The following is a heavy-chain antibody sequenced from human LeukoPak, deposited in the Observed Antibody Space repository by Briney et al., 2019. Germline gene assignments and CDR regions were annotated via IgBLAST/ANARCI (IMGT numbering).Heavy chain of an antibody. J-gene: IGHJ4*02. CDR2: ISSSTYT. CDR3: ARVSGSYVFDY. CDR1: GFAFSDYY. V-gene: IGHV3-11*05. Sequence: GGSLRLSCAASGFAFSDYYMSWIRQAPGKGLEWISYISSSTYTNYADSVKGRFTISRDNAKNSMYLQMNSLRAEDTAVYYCARVSGSYVFDYWGQGTLVTVSS. D-gene: IGHD1-26*01.